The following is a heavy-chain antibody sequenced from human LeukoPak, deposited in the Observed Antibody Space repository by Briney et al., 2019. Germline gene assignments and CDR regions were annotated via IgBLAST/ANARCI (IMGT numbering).Heavy chain of an antibody. V-gene: IGHV3-23*01. CDR3: AKTRPLDSSSWSHGDY. CDR2: ISASGGST. J-gene: IGHJ4*02. CDR1: GFTFGSSA. Sequence: PGGSLRLSCAASGFTFGSSAMSWVRQVPGKGLEWVSGISASGGSTNYADSVRGRFTISRDNSKNTLYVQMNSLRDEDTALYYCAKTRPLDSSSWSHGDYWGQGTLVTVSS. D-gene: IGHD6-13*01.